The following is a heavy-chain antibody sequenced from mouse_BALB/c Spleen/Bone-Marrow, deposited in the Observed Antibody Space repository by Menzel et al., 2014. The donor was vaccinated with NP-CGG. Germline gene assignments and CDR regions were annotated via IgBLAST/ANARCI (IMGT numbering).Heavy chain of an antibody. J-gene: IGHJ1*01. D-gene: IGHD2-4*01. CDR1: GDSITSGY. Sequence: EVKLVESGLSLVKPSQTLSLTCSVTGDSITSGYWNWIRRFPGNKLEYMGYISYSGSTYYNPSLKSRISITRDTSKNQYYLQLNSVTTEDTATYYCARIYYDSHWYFDVWGAGTTVTVSS. CDR2: ISYSGST. CDR3: ARIYYDSHWYFDV. V-gene: IGHV3-8*02.